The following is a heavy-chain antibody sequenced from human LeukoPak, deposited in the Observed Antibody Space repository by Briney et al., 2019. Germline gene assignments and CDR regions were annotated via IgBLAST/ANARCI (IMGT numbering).Heavy chain of an antibody. V-gene: IGHV4-61*02. CDR3: ARVSGCSSTSCYTYYYYMDV. Sequence: NSSQTLSLTCTVSGDSINSGGYYWSWIRQPAGKGLEWIGRIYTSGSTNYNPSLKSRVTISVDTSKNQFSLKLSSVTAADTAVYYCARVSGCSSTSCYTYYYYMDVWGKGTTVTVSS. CDR1: GDSINSGGYY. CDR2: IYTSGST. J-gene: IGHJ6*03. D-gene: IGHD2-2*02.